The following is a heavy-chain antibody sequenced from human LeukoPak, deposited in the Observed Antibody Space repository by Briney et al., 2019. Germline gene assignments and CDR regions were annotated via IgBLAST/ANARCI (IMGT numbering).Heavy chain of an antibody. Sequence: PSETLSLTCSVSDYSISSSYYWGWIRQPPGKGLEWIWNIYHSGSTYYNPSLTGRVTISVDTSKNQFSLKPSSVTAAETAVYYCARTYTNSPNRPCDYWGQGTLVTVSS. V-gene: IGHV4-38-2*02. D-gene: IGHD4-11*01. CDR3: ARTYTNSPNRPCDY. CDR2: IYHSGST. CDR1: DYSISSSYY. J-gene: IGHJ4*02.